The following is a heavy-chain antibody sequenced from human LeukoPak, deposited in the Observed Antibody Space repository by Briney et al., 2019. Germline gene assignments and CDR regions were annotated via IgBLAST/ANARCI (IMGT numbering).Heavy chain of an antibody. CDR2: IYYSGST. J-gene: IGHJ4*02. CDR3: ASLPSLDNTFSFDY. V-gene: IGHV4-61*05. CDR1: GGSISSSSYY. D-gene: IGHD2-2*03. Sequence: SETLSLTCTVSGGSISSSSYYWGWIRQPPGKGLEWIGYIYYSGSTNYNPSLKSRVTISVDTSKNQFSLKLSSVTAADTAVYYCASLPSLDNTFSFDYWGQGTLVTVSS.